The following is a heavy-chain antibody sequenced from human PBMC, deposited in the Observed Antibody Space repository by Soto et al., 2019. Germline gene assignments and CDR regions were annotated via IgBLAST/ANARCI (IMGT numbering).Heavy chain of an antibody. D-gene: IGHD3-16*01. V-gene: IGHV3-33*01. J-gene: IGHJ4*02. CDR3: ARWGNWKVADN. Sequence: QVQLVESGGGVVQPGRSLRLSCAASGFTFSSHGMHWVRQAPDKGLEWVAVIWYDGSNKYYADSVKGRFTISRDNSNNTLYLEMNSLRVEDTAVYYCARWGNWKVADNWGQGTLVTVSS. CDR1: GFTFSSHG. CDR2: IWYDGSNK.